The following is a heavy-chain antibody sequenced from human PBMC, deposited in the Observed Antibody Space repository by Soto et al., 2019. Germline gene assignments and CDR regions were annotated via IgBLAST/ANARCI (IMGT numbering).Heavy chain of an antibody. J-gene: IGHJ6*02. CDR1: SGPSSSHN. V-gene: IGHV4-59*08. CDR2: VYNTGGT. Sequence: QVQLQQSGPGLVKPSETLSLTCTVSSGPSSSHNWGWIRQSPGRGLEWIGYVYNTGGTSYNPSLKSRVTISADTSAHHISLTLSFVTAADTAIYYCVRQGIGSLHRLVDVWGQGTTVSVSS. D-gene: IGHD1-26*01. CDR3: VRQGIGSLHRLVDV.